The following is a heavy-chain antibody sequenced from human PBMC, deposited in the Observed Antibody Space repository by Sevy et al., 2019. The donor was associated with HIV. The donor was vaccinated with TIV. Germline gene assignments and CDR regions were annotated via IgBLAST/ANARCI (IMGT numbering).Heavy chain of an antibody. V-gene: IGHV4-61*01. CDR2: IYYSGST. D-gene: IGHD2-15*01. CDR3: ARTLGYCSGGSRYRYWYFDL. J-gene: IGHJ2*01. CDR1: GGSVSSGSYY. Sequence: SENLSLTCTVSGGSVSSGSYYWSWIRQPPGKGLEWIGYIYYSGSTNNNPSLKSRVTISVDTSKNQCSLKLSSVTAADTAVYYCARTLGYCSGGSRYRYWYFDLWGRCTLVTVSS.